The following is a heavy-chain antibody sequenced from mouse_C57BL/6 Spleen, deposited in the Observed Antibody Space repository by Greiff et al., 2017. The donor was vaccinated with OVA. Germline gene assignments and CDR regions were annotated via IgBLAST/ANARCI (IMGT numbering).Heavy chain of an antibody. V-gene: IGHV1-69*01. D-gene: IGHD1-1*01. CDR3: ARWAFITAVVAPFDY. CDR2: IDPSDSYT. Sequence: QVQLQQSGAELVMPGASVKLSCKASGYTFTSYWMHWVKQRPGQGLEWIGEIDPSDSYTNYNQKFKGKSTLTVDKSSSTAYMQLSSLTSEDSAVYYCARWAFITAVVAPFDYGGQGTTLTVSS. CDR1: GYTFTSYW. J-gene: IGHJ2*01.